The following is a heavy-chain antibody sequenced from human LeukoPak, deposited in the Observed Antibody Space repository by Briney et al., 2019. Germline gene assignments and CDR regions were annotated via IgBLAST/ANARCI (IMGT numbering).Heavy chain of an antibody. D-gene: IGHD5-18*01. J-gene: IGHJ4*02. CDR2: ISSSSSYI. Sequence: GGSLRLSCAASGFTFSSYSMNWVRQAPGKGLEWVSFISSSSSYIYYADSVKGRSTISRDNAKNSLYLQMNSLRAEDTAVYYCASLSAAMVYYFDYWGQGTLVTVSS. V-gene: IGHV3-21*01. CDR3: ASLSAAMVYYFDY. CDR1: GFTFSSYS.